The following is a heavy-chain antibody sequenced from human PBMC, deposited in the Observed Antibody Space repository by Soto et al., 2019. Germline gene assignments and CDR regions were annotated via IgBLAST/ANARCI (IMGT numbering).Heavy chain of an antibody. J-gene: IGHJ4*02. CDR1: GGSFSGYY. CDR3: ARGRARGSSSRSDY. Sequence: QVQLPQWGAGLLKPSKTLSLTCAVYGGSFSGYYWSWIRQPQGKGLEWIGEIKHSGSTNYNPSLKSRVTISVDTSNNQYSLTLSSVTAADTAVYYCARGRARGSSSRSDYWGQGTLVTVSS. V-gene: IGHV4-34*01. D-gene: IGHD6-6*01. CDR2: IKHSGST.